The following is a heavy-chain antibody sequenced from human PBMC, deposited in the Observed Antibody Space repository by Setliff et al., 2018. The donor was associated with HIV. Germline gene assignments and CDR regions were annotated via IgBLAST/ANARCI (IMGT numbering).Heavy chain of an antibody. CDR2: IYTGGTT. J-gene: IGHJ5*02. V-gene: IGHV3-53*01. CDR1: GSTVSTNY. Sequence: GGSLRLSCAASGSTVSTNYMNWVRQAPGKGLEWVSIIYTGGTTYYYADSVKGRFTISRDNSYNSLYLHMNYLSVEDTALYYCARELYGSGDLWGQGTLVTVSS. D-gene: IGHD3-10*01. CDR3: ARELYGSGDL.